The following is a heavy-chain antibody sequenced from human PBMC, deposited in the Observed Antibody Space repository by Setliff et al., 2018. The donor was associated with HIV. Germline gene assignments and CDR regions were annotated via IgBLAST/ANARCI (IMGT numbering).Heavy chain of an antibody. CDR3: TKHPLRPGIAGYFYYIDA. CDR1: EYSFTNNW. D-gene: IGHD2-21*01. V-gene: IGHV5-51*01. Sequence: PGESLKISCKGSEYSFTNNWIGWVRQMPGKGLEWVAIIYPGDSETRYSPSFEGQVTVSADKSITTAYLQWSSLRASDTATYYCTKHPLRPGIAGYFYYIDAWGTGTTVTVSS. CDR2: IYPGDSET. J-gene: IGHJ6*03.